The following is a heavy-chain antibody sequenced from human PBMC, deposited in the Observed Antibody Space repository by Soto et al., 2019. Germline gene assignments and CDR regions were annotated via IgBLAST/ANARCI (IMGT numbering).Heavy chain of an antibody. CDR1: GGTFSIYT. J-gene: IGHJ3*02. Sequence: SVKVYCKASGGTFSIYTISWVRQAPGQGLEWMGRIIPILGIANYAQKFQGRVTITADKSTSTAYMELSSLRSEDTAVYYCARAPAVDDAFDIWGQGTMVTVSS. CDR3: ARAPAVDDAFDI. D-gene: IGHD6-13*01. V-gene: IGHV1-69*02. CDR2: IIPILGIA.